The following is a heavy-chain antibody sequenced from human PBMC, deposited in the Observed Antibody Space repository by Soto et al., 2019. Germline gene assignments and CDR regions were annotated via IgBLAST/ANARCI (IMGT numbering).Heavy chain of an antibody. D-gene: IGHD6-13*01. V-gene: IGHV1-18*04. J-gene: IGHJ5*02. CDR2: ISAYNGNT. CDR1: AYTFTGYY. CDR3: ARGRAAARENWFDP. Sequence: ASVKVSCKASAYTFTGYYMHWVRQAPGQGLEWMGWISAYNGNTNYAQKLQGRVTMTTDTSTSTAYMELRSLRSDDTAVYYCARGRAAARENWFDPWGQGTLVTVSS.